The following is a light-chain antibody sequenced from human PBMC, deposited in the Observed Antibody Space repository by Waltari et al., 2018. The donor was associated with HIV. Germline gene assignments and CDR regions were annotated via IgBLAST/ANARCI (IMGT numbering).Light chain of an antibody. CDR1: SSNIGGNY. J-gene: IGLJ2*01. V-gene: IGLV1-47*01. CDR2: RNN. Sequence: QSVLTQPPSASGTPGQRVTISCSGSSSNIGGNYVYWYQQLPGTARKLLIYRNNQRPSGSPERFSGSKSGTSASMAISGLRSEDEADYYCASWDDSLSGYVVFGGGTKLTVL. CDR3: ASWDDSLSGYVV.